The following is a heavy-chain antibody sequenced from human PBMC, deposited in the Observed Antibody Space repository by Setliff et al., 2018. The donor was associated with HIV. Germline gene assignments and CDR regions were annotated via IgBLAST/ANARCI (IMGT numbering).Heavy chain of an antibody. CDR1: GIPIDRVYS. D-gene: IGHD3-9*01. Sequence: SETLSLTCGVSGIPIDRVYSWAWIRQPPGKGLEWIGTISHSGSTHYNSPLQGRISISIDTSKNQFSLTLTSVTAADTAMYFCARDQSDYNVLTGFGDFDYWGHGTLVTVSS. CDR2: ISHSGST. CDR3: ARDQSDYNVLTGFGDFDY. J-gene: IGHJ4*01. V-gene: IGHV4-38-2*02.